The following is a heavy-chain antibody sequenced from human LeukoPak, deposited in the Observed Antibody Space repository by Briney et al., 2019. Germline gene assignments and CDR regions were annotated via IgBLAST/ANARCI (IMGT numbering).Heavy chain of an antibody. CDR2: ISSSSSYI. Sequence: GGSLRLSCAASGFTFSSYSRNWVRQAPGNGLEWASSISSSSSYIYYADSVKGRFTISRDNAKNSLYLQMNSLRAEDTAVYYCARDDSSGFDYWGQGTLVTVSS. V-gene: IGHV3-21*01. D-gene: IGHD6-19*01. J-gene: IGHJ4*02. CDR3: ARDDSSGFDY. CDR1: GFTFSSYS.